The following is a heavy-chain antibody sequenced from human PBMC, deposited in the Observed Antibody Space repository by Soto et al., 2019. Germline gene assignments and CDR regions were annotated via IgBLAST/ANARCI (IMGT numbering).Heavy chain of an antibody. CDR2: IYYSGST. D-gene: IGHD3-10*01. V-gene: IGHV4-59*08. Sequence: PSETLSLTCTVSGGSISSDYWSWIRQPPGKGLEWIGYIYYSGSTNYNPSLKSRVTISVDTSKNQFSLKVRSVTAADTAVYYCARSQTSYYASQGVLNYWGQGILVTVSS. CDR3: ARSQTSYYASQGVLNY. CDR1: GGSISSDY. J-gene: IGHJ4*02.